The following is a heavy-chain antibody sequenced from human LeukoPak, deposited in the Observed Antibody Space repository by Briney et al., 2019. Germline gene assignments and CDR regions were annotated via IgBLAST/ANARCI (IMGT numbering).Heavy chain of an antibody. Sequence: GASVKVSCKASGYTFTSYGISWVRQAPGQGLEWMGWISAYNGNTNYAQKLQGRVTMTTDTSTSTAYMELRSLRSDDTAVYYCARSALWFGELLEMDVWGQGTTVTVSS. D-gene: IGHD3-10*01. V-gene: IGHV1-18*01. J-gene: IGHJ6*02. CDR3: ARSALWFGELLEMDV. CDR2: ISAYNGNT. CDR1: GYTFTSYG.